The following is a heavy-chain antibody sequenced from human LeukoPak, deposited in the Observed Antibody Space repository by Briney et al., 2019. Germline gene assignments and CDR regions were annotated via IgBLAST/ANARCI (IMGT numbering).Heavy chain of an antibody. V-gene: IGHV4-38-2*02. D-gene: IGHD1-26*01. CDR3: ARDGWESLFGWFDP. J-gene: IGHJ5*02. Sequence: SETLSLTCTVSGYSISSGYYWGWIRQPPGKGLEWIGSIYHSGSTYYNPSPKSRVTISVDTSKNQFSLKLSSVTAADTAVYYCARDGWESLFGWFDPWGQGTLVTVSS. CDR2: IYHSGST. CDR1: GYSISSGYY.